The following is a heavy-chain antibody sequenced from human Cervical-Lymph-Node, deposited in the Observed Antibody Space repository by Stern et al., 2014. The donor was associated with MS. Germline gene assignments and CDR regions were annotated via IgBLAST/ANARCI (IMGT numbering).Heavy chain of an antibody. J-gene: IGHJ3*02. CDR1: GFSFNSTGVG. V-gene: IGHV2-5*02. CDR2: IYWDDDK. D-gene: IGHD5-24*01. CDR3: AHRHGWLRDFDI. Sequence: QITLKESGPTLVKPTQTLTLTCTFSGFSFNSTGVGVGWIRQPPGKALEWLAIIYWDDDKRYSPSLQSRLTITKDTSTNQAVLTMTNLDPVDTATYFCAHRHGWLRDFDIWGPGTTVTVSS.